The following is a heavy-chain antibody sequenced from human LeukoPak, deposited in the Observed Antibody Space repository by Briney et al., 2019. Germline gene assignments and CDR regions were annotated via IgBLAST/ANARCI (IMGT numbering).Heavy chain of an antibody. CDR2: IYYSGST. J-gene: IGHJ4*02. CDR3: AXXRSGYYSPFDY. V-gene: IGHV4-59*01. CDR1: GGSISSYY. Sequence: SETLSLTCTVSGGSISSYYWSWIRQPPGKGLEWIGYIYYSGSTNYNPSLKSRVTISVDTSKNQFSLKLSSVTAADTAVYYCAXXRSGYYSPFDYWGQGTLVTVSS. D-gene: IGHD3-3*01.